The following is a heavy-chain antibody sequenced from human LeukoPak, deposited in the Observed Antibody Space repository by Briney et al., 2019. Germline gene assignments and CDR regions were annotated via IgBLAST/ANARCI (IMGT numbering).Heavy chain of an antibody. Sequence: PGGSLRLSCAASGFTFRNYWMSWVRQAPGNGLEWMANIKEDGSEKYYVDSVKGRFTISRDNAKNSLYLQMSSLRAEDTAVYYCARDHPVVIFPYYYYYGMDVWGQGTTVTVSS. CDR2: IKEDGSEK. V-gene: IGHV3-7*01. CDR3: ARDHPVVIFPYYYYYGMDV. D-gene: IGHD3-22*01. CDR1: GFTFRNYW. J-gene: IGHJ6*02.